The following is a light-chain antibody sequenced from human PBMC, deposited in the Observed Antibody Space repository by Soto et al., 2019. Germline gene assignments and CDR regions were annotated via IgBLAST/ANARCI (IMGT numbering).Light chain of an antibody. CDR1: QGVSTW. V-gene: IGKV1D-12*01. Sequence: DIQMTQSPSSVSASVGDRVTITCRASQGVSTWLAWYPQKPGKATNLLIYAASSLQSGIPSRFSGSGSGTHFTLTISSLQSEDFANYYCQQSTTFPRTFGGGTKVEI. CDR2: AAS. J-gene: IGKJ4*01. CDR3: QQSTTFPRT.